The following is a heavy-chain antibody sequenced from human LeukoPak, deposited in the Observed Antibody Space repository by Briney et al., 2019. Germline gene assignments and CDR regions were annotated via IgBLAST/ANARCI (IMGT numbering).Heavy chain of an antibody. CDR3: ARDSDWSFDY. D-gene: IGHD3-9*01. J-gene: IGHJ4*02. CDR2: INSDGSTT. V-gene: IGHV3-74*01. CDR1: GFTFSSSW. Sequence: PGGSLRLSCAASGFTFSSSWMHWVRQAPGKGLVWVSRINSDGSTTTYADSVKGRFTISRDNAKNSLYLQMNSLRAEDTAVYYCARDSDWSFDYWGQGTLVTVSS.